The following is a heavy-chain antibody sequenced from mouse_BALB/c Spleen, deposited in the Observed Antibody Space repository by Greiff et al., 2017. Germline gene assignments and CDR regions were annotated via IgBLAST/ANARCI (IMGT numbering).Heavy chain of an antibody. J-gene: IGHJ3*01. V-gene: IGHV7-3*02. Sequence: EVMLVESGGGLVQPGGSLRLSCATSGFTFTDYYMSWVRQPPGKALEWLGFIRNKANGYTTEYSASVKGRFTISRDNSQSILYLQMNTLRAEDSATYYCAREGNYGCRFAYWGQGTLVTVSA. D-gene: IGHD2-1*01. CDR3: AREGNYGCRFAY. CDR1: GFTFTDYY. CDR2: IRNKANGYTT.